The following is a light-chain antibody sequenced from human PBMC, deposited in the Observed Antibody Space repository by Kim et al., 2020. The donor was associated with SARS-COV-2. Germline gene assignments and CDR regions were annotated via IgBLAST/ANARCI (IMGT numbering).Light chain of an antibody. V-gene: IGLV1-44*01. J-gene: IGLJ3*02. Sequence: GQRVSISCSGRRSNIGSNTVNWYQQLPGTAPKLLIYSDNQRPSGVPDRFSGSKSGTSASLAISGLQSEDEADYYCAAWDDSLNGPVFGGGTKLTVL. CDR1: RSNIGSNT. CDR3: AAWDDSLNGPV. CDR2: SDN.